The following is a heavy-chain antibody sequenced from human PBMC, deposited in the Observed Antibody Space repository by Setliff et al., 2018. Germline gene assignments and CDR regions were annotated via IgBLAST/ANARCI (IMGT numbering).Heavy chain of an antibody. CDR1: GGSISNTYYY. J-gene: IGHJ6*03. CDR2: IYTSWST. V-gene: IGHV4-61*09. CDR3: ARMSGFLYIDV. Sequence: SETLSLTCTVSGGSISNTYYYWSWIRQPAGQGLEWIGQIYTSWSTNYNPSLKSRVTISVDTSKDQFSLKLSSVTAADTAVYYCARMSGFLYIDVWGKGTTVTVSS. D-gene: IGHD3-3*01.